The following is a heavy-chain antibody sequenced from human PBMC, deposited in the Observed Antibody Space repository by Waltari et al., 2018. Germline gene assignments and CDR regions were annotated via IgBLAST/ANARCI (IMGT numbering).Heavy chain of an antibody. CDR1: GYTFIDNY. CDR2: ISPNSGGT. D-gene: IGHD3-10*01. V-gene: IGHV1-2*02. J-gene: IGHJ2*01. CDR3: ARDLKPYNWYFDL. Sequence: QVQPVQSGAEVKKPGASVKVSCKASGYTFIDNYIHWVRQAPGQGLEWMGWISPNSGGTEYAQHFQGRVTMTRDTSISTAYMELYRLRSDDTAVYYCARDLKPYNWYFDLWGRGTLVTVSS.